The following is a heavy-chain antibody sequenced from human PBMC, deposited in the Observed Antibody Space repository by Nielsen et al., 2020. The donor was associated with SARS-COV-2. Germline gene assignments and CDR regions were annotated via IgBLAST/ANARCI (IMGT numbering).Heavy chain of an antibody. V-gene: IGHV5-51*01. J-gene: IGHJ4*02. CDR3: ARQLDGSLIAVAGQLDY. CDR2: IYPGDSDT. D-gene: IGHD6-19*01. Sequence: VRQMPGKGLEWMGIIYPGDSDTRYSPSFQGQVTISADKSISTAYLQWSSLKASDTAMYYCARQLDGSLIAVAGQLDYWGQGTLVTVSS.